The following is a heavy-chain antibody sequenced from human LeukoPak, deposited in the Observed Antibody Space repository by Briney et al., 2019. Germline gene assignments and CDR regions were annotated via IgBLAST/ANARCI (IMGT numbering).Heavy chain of an antibody. CDR3: ARAAYDFWSGYYDY. CDR1: GGSISSYY. J-gene: IGHJ4*02. Sequence: DPSETLSLTCTVSGGSISSYYWSWIRQPPGKGLEWIGYIYYSGSTNYNPSLKSRVTISVDTSKNQFSLKLSSVTAADTAVYYCARAAYDFWSGYYDYWGQETLVTVSS. CDR2: IYYSGST. D-gene: IGHD3-3*01. V-gene: IGHV4-59*08.